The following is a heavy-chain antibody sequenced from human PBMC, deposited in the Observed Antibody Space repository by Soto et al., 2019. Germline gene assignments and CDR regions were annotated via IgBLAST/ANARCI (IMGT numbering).Heavy chain of an antibody. D-gene: IGHD1-26*01. Sequence: GGSLRLSCAASGFTFSSYGMHWVRQAPGKGLEWVAVISYDGSNKYYADSVKGRFTISRDNSKNTLYLQMNSLRAEDTAVYYCAKHGGSYSNYFDYWGQGTLVTVSS. V-gene: IGHV3-30*18. J-gene: IGHJ4*02. CDR1: GFTFSSYG. CDR3: AKHGGSYSNYFDY. CDR2: ISYDGSNK.